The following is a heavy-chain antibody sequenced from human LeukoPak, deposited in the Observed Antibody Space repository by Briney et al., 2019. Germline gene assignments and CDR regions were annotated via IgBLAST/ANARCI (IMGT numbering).Heavy chain of an antibody. Sequence: GGSLRLSCAASGCTFSCYWMSWVRQAPGKGLEWVANIKEDGSEKYYVDSVKGRFTISRDNAKNSLYLQMNSLRAEDTAVYYCASGRQLGYWGQGTLVTVSS. D-gene: IGHD6-13*01. CDR2: IKEDGSEK. V-gene: IGHV3-7*03. J-gene: IGHJ4*02. CDR1: GCTFSCYW. CDR3: ASGRQLGY.